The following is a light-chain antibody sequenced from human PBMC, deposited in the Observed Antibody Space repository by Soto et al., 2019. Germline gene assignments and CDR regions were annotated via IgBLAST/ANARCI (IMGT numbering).Light chain of an antibody. CDR3: FSYPSSTAYV. Sequence: QSVLTQPASVSGSPGQSITISCTGTSSDVGGYNHVSWYQLHPGKAPKLMVYEVSNRPSGVSNRFSGSKSGNTASLTISGLQAEDEADYYCFSYPSSTAYVFGTGTKVTVL. CDR1: SSDVGGYNH. CDR2: EVS. J-gene: IGLJ1*01. V-gene: IGLV2-14*01.